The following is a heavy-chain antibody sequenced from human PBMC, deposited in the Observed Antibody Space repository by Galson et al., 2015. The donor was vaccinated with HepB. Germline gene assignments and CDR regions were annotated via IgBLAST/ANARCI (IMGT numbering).Heavy chain of an antibody. V-gene: IGHV1-2*06. D-gene: IGHD3-22*01. J-gene: IGHJ6*03. CDR1: GYTFTGYY. Sequence: SVKVSCKASGYTFTGYYMHWVRQAPGQGLEWMGRINPNSGGTNYAQKFQGRVTMTRDTSISTAYMELSRLRSDDTAVYYCARAYYDSSGYYDYYYYMDVWGKGTTVTVSS. CDR2: INPNSGGT. CDR3: ARAYYDSSGYYDYYYYMDV.